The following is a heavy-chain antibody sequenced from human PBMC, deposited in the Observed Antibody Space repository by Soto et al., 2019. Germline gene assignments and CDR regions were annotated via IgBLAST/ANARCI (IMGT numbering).Heavy chain of an antibody. D-gene: IGHD3-16*02. J-gene: IGHJ5*02. CDR2: IIPIFGTA. CDR3: ARWLDLSYNWFDP. V-gene: IGHV1-69*13. Sequence: EASVKVSCKASGGTFSSYAISWVRQAPGQGLEWMGGIIPIFGTANYAQKFQGRVTITADESTSTAYMELSSLRSEDTAVYYCARWLDLSYNWFDPWGQGTLVTVSS. CDR1: GGTFSSYA.